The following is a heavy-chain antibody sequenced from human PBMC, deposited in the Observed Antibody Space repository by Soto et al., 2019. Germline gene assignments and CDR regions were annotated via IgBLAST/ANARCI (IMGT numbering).Heavy chain of an antibody. CDR2: IRSKTYAGTA. D-gene: IGHD3-10*01. J-gene: IGHJ4*02. Sequence: GGSLRLSCTGSGFTFGDYALSWFRQAPGRGLEWVGFIRSKTYAGTAEYAASVRGRFTISRDDSKSIAYLQMNSLKTEDTAVYYCTREPMVSGTYYFDYWGQGTLVTVSS. CDR3: TREPMVSGTYYFDY. CDR1: GFTFGDYA. V-gene: IGHV3-49*03.